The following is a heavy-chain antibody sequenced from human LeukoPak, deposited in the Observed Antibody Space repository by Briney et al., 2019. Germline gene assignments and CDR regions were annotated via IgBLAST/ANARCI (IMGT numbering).Heavy chain of an antibody. D-gene: IGHD6-25*01. CDR2: IYYSGST. CDR3: ARSSGWHLLLLDY. J-gene: IGHJ4*02. V-gene: IGHV4-59*08. CDR1: GGSISSYY. Sequence: SETLSLTCTVSGGSISSYYWSWIRQPPGKGLEWIGYIYYSGSTNYNPSLKSRVTISVDTSKNQFSLKLNSVTAADTAVYYCARSSGWHLLLLDYWGQGTLVTVSS.